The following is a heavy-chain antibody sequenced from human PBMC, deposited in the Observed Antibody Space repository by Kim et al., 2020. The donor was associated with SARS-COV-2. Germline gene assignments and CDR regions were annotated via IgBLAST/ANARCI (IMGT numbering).Heavy chain of an antibody. D-gene: IGHD5-18*01. J-gene: IGHJ6*02. CDR3: AREGIRVMSRYLDV. V-gene: IGHV3-23*01. Sequence: ADSVKGRFTIARDKSKNTRYLQMKSLSAEDTAVYYCAREGIRVMSRYLDVWGRGTPVSVSS.